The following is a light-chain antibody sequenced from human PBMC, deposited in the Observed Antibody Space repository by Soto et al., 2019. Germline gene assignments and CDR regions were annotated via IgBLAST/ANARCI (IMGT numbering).Light chain of an antibody. J-gene: IGLJ2*01. Sequence: QSALTQPASVSGSPGQSITISCAGTMRDVGAYNLVSWYQQHPGRAPQLIIYEVRNRPSGISFRFSGSKSGNTASLTISGLQAEDEADDYCSSYTSKSSLIFGRGTKLTVL. CDR1: MRDVGAYNL. V-gene: IGLV2-14*01. CDR3: SSYTSKSSLI. CDR2: EVR.